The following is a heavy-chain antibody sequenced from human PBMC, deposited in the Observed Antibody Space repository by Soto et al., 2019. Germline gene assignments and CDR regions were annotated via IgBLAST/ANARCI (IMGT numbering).Heavy chain of an antibody. CDR2: ISSSSSYI. CDR1: GFTFSSYT. D-gene: IGHD3-10*01. CDR3: ASLSRFALDY. V-gene: IGHV3-21*01. Sequence: PXGSLRLSCAASGFTFSSYTMNWVRQAPGKGLEWVSSISSSSSYIYYTDSVKGRFTISRDNAKNSLYLQMNSLRAEDTAVYYCASLSRFALDYWGQGTLVTVSS. J-gene: IGHJ4*01.